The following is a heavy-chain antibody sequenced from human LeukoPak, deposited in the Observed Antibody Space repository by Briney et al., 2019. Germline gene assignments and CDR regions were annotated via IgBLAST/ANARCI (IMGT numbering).Heavy chain of an antibody. CDR3: ARTDSALSVAGISAFDG. Sequence: GGSLRLSCAASDFTFSTYEMNWIRQAPGKGLEWVSYIDKSSGLIYYADSVRGRFTISRDNAKNSLYLQMNSLRAVDTAVYYCARTDSALSVAGISAFDGWGQGTMVTVS. CDR1: DFTFSTYE. D-gene: IGHD6-19*01. CDR2: IDKSSGLI. J-gene: IGHJ3*01. V-gene: IGHV3-48*03.